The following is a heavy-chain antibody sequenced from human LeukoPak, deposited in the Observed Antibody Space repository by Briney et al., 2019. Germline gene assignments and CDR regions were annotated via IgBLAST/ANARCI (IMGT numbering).Heavy chain of an antibody. Sequence: PGGSLRLSCAASGFTVSGNYMSWVRQAPGKGLEWVSLIYSGGTTYYADSVKGRFTIPRDNSKNTLYLQMNSPRAEDTAVYYCARSSERKYYFDYWGQGTLVTVSS. D-gene: IGHD3-22*01. CDR2: IYSGGTT. V-gene: IGHV3-53*01. CDR1: GFTVSGNY. J-gene: IGHJ4*02. CDR3: ARSSERKYYFDY.